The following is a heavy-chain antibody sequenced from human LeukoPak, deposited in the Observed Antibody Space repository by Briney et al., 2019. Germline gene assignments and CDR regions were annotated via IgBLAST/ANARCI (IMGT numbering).Heavy chain of an antibody. V-gene: IGHV4-59*01. CDR1: GGSISSYF. J-gene: IGHJ4*02. CDR3: ARGAAYCSGGSCLDS. D-gene: IGHD2-15*01. CDR2: LYYTGSA. Sequence: PSEPLSLTCTVSGGSISSYFWSWIRQPPGKGLEWIGYLYYTGSANYNPSLKSRVTMSVDTSKNQFSLRLSSVTAADTAMYYCARGAAYCSGGSCLDSWGQGTLVTVSS.